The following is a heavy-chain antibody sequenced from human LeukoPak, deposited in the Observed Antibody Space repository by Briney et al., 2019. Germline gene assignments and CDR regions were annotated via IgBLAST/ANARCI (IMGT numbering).Heavy chain of an antibody. D-gene: IGHD3-22*01. CDR2: IRYDGSNE. J-gene: IGHJ4*02. CDR1: GFTFSSYG. Sequence: PGGSLRLSCAASGFTFSSYGMHWVRQAPGKGLEWVAFIRYDGSNEYYADSVKGRFTISRDNSKNTLYLQMNSLRAEDTAVYYCAKDRTYYDSSGYSLGDYWGQGTLVTVSS. CDR3: AKDRTYYDSSGYSLGDY. V-gene: IGHV3-30*02.